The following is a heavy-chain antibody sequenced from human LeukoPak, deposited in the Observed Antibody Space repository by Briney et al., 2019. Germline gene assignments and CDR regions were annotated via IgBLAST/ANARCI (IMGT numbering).Heavy chain of an antibody. Sequence: SETLSLTCTVSGGSISSGSYYWSWIRQPAGKGLEWIGRIYTSGSTNYNPSLKSRVTISVDTSKNQFSLKLSSVTAADTAVYYCAREGSYYVSSGYYRDAFDIWGQGTMVTVSS. CDR1: GGSISSGSYY. V-gene: IGHV4-61*02. CDR3: AREGSYYVSSGYYRDAFDI. CDR2: IYTSGST. J-gene: IGHJ3*02. D-gene: IGHD3-22*01.